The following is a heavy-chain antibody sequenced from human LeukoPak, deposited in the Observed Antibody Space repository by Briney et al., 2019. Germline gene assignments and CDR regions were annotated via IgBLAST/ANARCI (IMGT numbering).Heavy chain of an antibody. CDR2: IYYSGST. J-gene: IGHJ3*02. CDR1: GGSISSSSYY. CDR3: ARQSGYRNDAFDI. D-gene: IGHD1-14*01. V-gene: IGHV4-39*01. Sequence: SETLSLTCTVSGGSISSSSYYWGWIRQPPGKGLEWIGSIYYSGSTYYNPSLKSRDTISVDTSKNQFSLKLSSVTAADTAVYYCARQSGYRNDAFDIWGQGTMVTVSS.